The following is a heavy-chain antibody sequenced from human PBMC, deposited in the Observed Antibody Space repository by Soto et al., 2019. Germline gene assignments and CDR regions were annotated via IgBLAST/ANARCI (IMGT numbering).Heavy chain of an antibody. CDR3: VKDNNRADPG. CDR2: ISGNSDST. CDR1: GFICSSST. V-gene: IGHV3-23*04. J-gene: IGHJ4*02. Sequence: EVELVESGGGLVKPGWSLRLSCAASGFICSSSTPSWVRQAPGKGLESVSIISGNSDSTSYADSVKGRFTDSRENYKNTLQLQMNRLTVDDTAIYYCVKDNNRADPGWGQGTLVSVSS.